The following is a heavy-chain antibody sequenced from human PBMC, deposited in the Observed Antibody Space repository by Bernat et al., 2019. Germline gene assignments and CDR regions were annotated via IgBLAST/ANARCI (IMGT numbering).Heavy chain of an antibody. V-gene: IGHV3-33*01. CDR1: GFTFSSYG. CDR2: IWYDGSNK. D-gene: IGHD3-10*01. J-gene: IGHJ4*02. CDR3: ARSFGTQYYFDY. Sequence: VQLVESGGGVVQPGRSLRLSCAASGFTFSSYGMHWVRQAPGKGLEWVAVIWYDGSNKYYADSVKGRFTISRDNSKNTLYLQMNSLRAEDTAVYYCARSFGTQYYFDYWGQGTLVTVSS.